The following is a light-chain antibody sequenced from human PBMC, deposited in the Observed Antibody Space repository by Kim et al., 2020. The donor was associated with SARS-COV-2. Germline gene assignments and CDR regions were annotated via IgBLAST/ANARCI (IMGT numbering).Light chain of an antibody. V-gene: IGKV3-15*01. CDR3: QQYNNWPPLT. CDR2: GAS. CDR1: QSVNSN. J-gene: IGKJ4*01. Sequence: EIVMTQSPAPLSVSPGERATLSCRASQSVNSNLAWYQQKPGQAPRLLIYGASTRATGFPARFSGSGSGTEFTLTISSLQSEDSAVYYCQQYNNWPPLTFGGGTKVDIK.